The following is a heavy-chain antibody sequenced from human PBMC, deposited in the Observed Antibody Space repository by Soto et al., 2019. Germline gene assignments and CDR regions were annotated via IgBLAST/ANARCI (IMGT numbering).Heavy chain of an antibody. CDR1: GGSFSGYY. J-gene: IGHJ4*02. D-gene: IGHD4-4*01. Sequence: QVQLQQWGAGLLKPSETLSLTCAVYGGSFSGYYRSWIRQPPGKGLEWIGEINHSGSTNYNPSLKSRVTISVDTSKNQFSLKLSSVTAADTAVYYCARGGWAYDSSNHRDREGFDYWGQGTLVTVSS. V-gene: IGHV4-34*01. CDR3: ARGGWAYDSSNHRDREGFDY. CDR2: INHSGST.